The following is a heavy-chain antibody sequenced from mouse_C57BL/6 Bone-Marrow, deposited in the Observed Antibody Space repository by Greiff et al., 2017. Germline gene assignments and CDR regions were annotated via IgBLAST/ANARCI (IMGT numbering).Heavy chain of an antibody. CDR1: GYAFTNYL. CDR3: LYDYDGGY. Sequence: QVQLQQSGAELVRPGTSVKVSCKASGYAFTNYLIEWVKQRPGQGLEWIGVINPGSGGTNYNEKFKGKATLTADKSSSTAYMQLSSLTSEDSAVYFCLYDYDGGYWGQGTSVTISS. V-gene: IGHV1-54*01. J-gene: IGHJ4*01. D-gene: IGHD2-4*01. CDR2: INPGSGGT.